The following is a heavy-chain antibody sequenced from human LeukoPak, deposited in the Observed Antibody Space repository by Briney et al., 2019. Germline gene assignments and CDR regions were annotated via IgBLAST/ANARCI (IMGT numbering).Heavy chain of an antibody. D-gene: IGHD2-21*02. V-gene: IGHV3-30*18. CDR1: GFTFSNNG. CDR2: ISYDGSNR. Sequence: PGRSLRLSCAGSGFTFSNNGLHWVRQAPGKGLEWVAFISYDGSNRDYADSVQGRFTISRDNSKSTMHLQMNSLRAEDTAVYYCANLNAVVTAIDPFDMWGQGTMVTVSS. CDR3: ANLNAVVTAIDPFDM. J-gene: IGHJ3*02.